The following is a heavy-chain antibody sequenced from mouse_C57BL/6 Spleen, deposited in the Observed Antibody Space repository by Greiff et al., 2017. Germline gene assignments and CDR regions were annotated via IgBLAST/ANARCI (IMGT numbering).Heavy chain of an antibody. V-gene: IGHV1-54*01. J-gene: IGHJ4*01. D-gene: IGHD2-1*01. CDR3: ASNYDYYAMDY. CDR2: IIPGSGGI. CDR1: GYAFTNYL. Sequence: VQVVESGAELVRPGTSVKVSCKASGYAFTNYLIEWVKQRPGQGLEWIGVIIPGSGGINYNEKFSGKATLPADQSSSSAYMQLSSLTSEGSAVYFSASNYDYYAMDYWGQGTSVTVSS.